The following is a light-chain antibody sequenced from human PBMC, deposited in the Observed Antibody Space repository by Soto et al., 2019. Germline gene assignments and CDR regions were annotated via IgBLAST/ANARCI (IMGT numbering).Light chain of an antibody. CDR3: SSYTSSSTHV. Sequence: QSALTQPASVSGSRGQSITISCTGTSSDVGAYNFVSWYQQHPGKLPTLMIFDVSRRPSGVSDRFAGSKSGNTASLTISGLQAEYDGDYYCSSYTSSSTHVFGSGTKVTVL. J-gene: IGLJ1*01. CDR1: SSDVGAYNF. CDR2: DVS. V-gene: IGLV2-14*03.